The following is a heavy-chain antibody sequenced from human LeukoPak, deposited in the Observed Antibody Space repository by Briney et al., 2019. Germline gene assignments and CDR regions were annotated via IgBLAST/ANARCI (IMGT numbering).Heavy chain of an antibody. CDR2: FDPEDGET. CDR1: GYTLTELS. CDR3: ARGVVGYCSSTSCPYYYYGMDV. V-gene: IGHV1-24*01. Sequence: ASVTVSCKVSGYTLTELSMHWVRQAPGKGLEWMGGFDPEDGETIYAQKFQGRVTMTEDTSTDTAYMELSSLRSEDTAVYYCARGVVGYCSSTSCPYYYYGMDVWGQGTTVTVSS. D-gene: IGHD2-2*01. J-gene: IGHJ6*02.